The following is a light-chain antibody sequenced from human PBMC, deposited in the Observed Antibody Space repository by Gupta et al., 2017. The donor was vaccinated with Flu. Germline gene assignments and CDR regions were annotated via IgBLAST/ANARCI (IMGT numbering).Light chain of an antibody. J-gene: IGLJ1*01. CDR1: NLGDKF. CDR3: QEWESTTAV. V-gene: IGLV3-1*01. CDR2: QDN. Sequence: SYEVSQPPSVSVSPGQTATVTCSGDNLGDKFVCWYQQRPGQSPVLLIYQDNKRPSGIPERFYGANSASNATPHISMTQSMEDADDYCQEWESTTAVFGPGTKLTVL.